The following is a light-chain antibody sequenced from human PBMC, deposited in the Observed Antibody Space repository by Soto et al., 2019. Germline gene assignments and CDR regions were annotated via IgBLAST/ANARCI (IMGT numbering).Light chain of an antibody. CDR3: QQYGSSPSP. J-gene: IGKJ5*01. CDR2: GAS. V-gene: IGKV3-20*01. Sequence: EIVLTQSPGTLSFSPGERATLSCRASQSVSSSYLAWYQQKPGQAPRLLIYGASSRATGITDRFSGSGSGTEFPLTISRLEPDELSVYDFQQYGSSPSPFGQGTRLEIK. CDR1: QSVSSSY.